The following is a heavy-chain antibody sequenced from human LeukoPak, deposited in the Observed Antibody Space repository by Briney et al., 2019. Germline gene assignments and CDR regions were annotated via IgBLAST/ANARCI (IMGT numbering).Heavy chain of an antibody. D-gene: IGHD1-26*01. Sequence: GGSLRLSCAASGFTISSYSMNWVRQAPGKGLEWVSFISGTSSTIYYADSVKGRFTISRDNAQNSLYLQMNSLRGEDTAVYYCATSGSYRFDYWGQGTLVTVSS. CDR1: GFTISSYS. CDR2: ISGTSSTI. CDR3: ATSGSYRFDY. V-gene: IGHV3-48*01. J-gene: IGHJ4*02.